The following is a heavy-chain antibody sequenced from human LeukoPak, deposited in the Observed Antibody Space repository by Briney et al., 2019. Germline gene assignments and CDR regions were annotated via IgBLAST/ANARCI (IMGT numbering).Heavy chain of an antibody. CDR2: IYRGGST. J-gene: IGHJ4*02. Sequence: PGGSLRLSCAASGFTVSSIYMSWVRQAPGKGPEWVSVIYRGGSTYYADSVKGRFTISRDKSKNTLYLRMNSLRAEDTAVYYCARDDNLDYWGQGTLVTVSS. CDR1: GFTVSSIY. V-gene: IGHV3-53*01. CDR3: ARDDNLDY.